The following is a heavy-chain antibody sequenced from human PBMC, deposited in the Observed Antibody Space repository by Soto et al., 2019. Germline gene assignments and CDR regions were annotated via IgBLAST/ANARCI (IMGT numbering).Heavy chain of an antibody. CDR3: ARDPGGGSYLQGFDY. CDR1: GYTFTGYY. V-gene: IGHV1-2*04. D-gene: IGHD1-26*01. J-gene: IGHJ4*02. Sequence: ASVKVSCKASGYTFTGYYMHWVRQAPGQGLEWMGWINPNSGGTNYAQKLQGWVTMTRDTSMSTAYMELRSLRSDDTAVYYCARDPGGGSYLQGFDYWGQGTLVTVSS. CDR2: INPNSGGT.